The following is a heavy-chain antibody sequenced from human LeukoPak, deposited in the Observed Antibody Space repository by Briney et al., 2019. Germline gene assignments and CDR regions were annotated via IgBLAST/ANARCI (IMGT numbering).Heavy chain of an antibody. D-gene: IGHD6-6*01. CDR1: GGSISSSSYY. J-gene: IGHJ6*03. CDR3: ARHPAAGIAARQYYMDV. CDR2: IYYSGST. V-gene: IGHV4-39*01. Sequence: SETLSLTCTVSGGSISSSSYYCGWIRQPPGKGLEWIGCIYYSGSTYYNPSLKSRVTISVDTSKNQFSLKLSSVTAADTAVYYCARHPAAGIAARQYYMDVWGKGTTVTVSS.